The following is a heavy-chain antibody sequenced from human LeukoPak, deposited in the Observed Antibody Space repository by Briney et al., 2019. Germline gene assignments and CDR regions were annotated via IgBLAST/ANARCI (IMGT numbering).Heavy chain of an antibody. CDR2: INHNGST. D-gene: IGHD4-17*01. Sequence: PSETLSLTCAVYGGSFSGYYWSWIRQPPGKGLEWIGEINHNGSTNYNPSLKCRVTISVDTSKNQFSLKLSSVTAADTAVYYCASGPVTTFDYWGQGTLVTVSS. J-gene: IGHJ4*02. CDR1: GGSFSGYY. V-gene: IGHV4-34*01. CDR3: ASGPVTTFDY.